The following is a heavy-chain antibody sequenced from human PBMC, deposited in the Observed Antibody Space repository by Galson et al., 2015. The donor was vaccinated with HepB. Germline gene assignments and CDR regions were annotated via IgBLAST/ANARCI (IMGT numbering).Heavy chain of an antibody. CDR2: TYYRSKWYN. CDR3: ARDWVEQLVPLLWYFDL. Sequence: CAISGDSVSSNSAAWIWIRQSPSRGLEWLGRTYYRSKWYNDYAVSVKSRITINPDTSKNQFSLQLNSVTPEDTAVYYCARDWVEQLVPLLWYFDLWGRGTLVTVSS. J-gene: IGHJ2*01. D-gene: IGHD6-6*01. CDR1: GDSVSSNSAA. V-gene: IGHV6-1*01.